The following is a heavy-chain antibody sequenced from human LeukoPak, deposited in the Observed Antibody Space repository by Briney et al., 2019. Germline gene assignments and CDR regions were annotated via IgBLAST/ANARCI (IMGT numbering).Heavy chain of an antibody. CDR1: GGSISSYY. Sequence: SETLSLTCTVSGGSISSYYWSWIRQPPGKGLEWIGYIYYSGSTNYNPSLKSRVAISVDTSKNQFSLKLSSVTAADTAVYYCARDRGGLGYCSSTSCNNGMDVWGQGTTVTVSS. J-gene: IGHJ6*02. D-gene: IGHD2-2*01. CDR3: ARDRGGLGYCSSTSCNNGMDV. V-gene: IGHV4-59*01. CDR2: IYYSGST.